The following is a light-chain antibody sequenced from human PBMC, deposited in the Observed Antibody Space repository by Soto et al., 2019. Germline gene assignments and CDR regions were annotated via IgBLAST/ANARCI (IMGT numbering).Light chain of an antibody. V-gene: IGKV3-11*01. CDR2: GAS. CDR1: QSVDSY. J-gene: IGKJ5*01. Sequence: EIVLTQSPASLSLSPGERATLSWRASQSVDSYLVWYQQKPGQAPRLRSLGASNRATGIPARFSGSGSGTEFTLTINSLEPDAFAVYYCQQRDSWPITFGQGTRLKIK. CDR3: QQRDSWPIT.